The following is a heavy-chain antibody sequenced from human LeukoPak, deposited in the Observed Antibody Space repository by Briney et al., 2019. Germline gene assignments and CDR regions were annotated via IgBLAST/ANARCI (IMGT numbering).Heavy chain of an antibody. CDR2: INYSGST. D-gene: IGHD4-17*01. Sequence: SGTLTLTCTVSGCTMSSNYRSWIRQPPGERLEWIGYINYSGSTTYNASLRSRFTMSIDKSKNQFSLKLTSLTAADTAVYYCARGANYGDYGLDAFDVWGQETMVTVRS. CDR1: GCTMSSNY. J-gene: IGHJ3*01. V-gene: IGHV4-59*01. CDR3: ARGANYGDYGLDAFDV.